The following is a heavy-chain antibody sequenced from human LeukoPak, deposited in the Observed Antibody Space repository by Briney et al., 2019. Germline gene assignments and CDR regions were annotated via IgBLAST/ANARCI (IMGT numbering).Heavy chain of an antibody. CDR1: GFTFSNAW. Sequence: GGSLRLSCAASGFTFSNAWMTRVRQAPGKGLEWVGRIYRNADGGTTDYAAPVKGRFTISRDDSKNTLYLQMNSLKTEDTAVYYCTTDSYCSTTTCYASSNYYYGLDAWGQGTPVTVSS. CDR2: IYRNADGGTT. J-gene: IGHJ6*02. CDR3: TTDSYCSTTTCYASSNYYYGLDA. V-gene: IGHV3-15*05. D-gene: IGHD2-2*01.